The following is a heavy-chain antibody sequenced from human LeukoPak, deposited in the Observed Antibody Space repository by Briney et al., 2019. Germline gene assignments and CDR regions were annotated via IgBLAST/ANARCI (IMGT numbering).Heavy chain of an antibody. CDR1: GFTFSSYG. D-gene: IGHD6-19*01. CDR2: IWYDGSNK. CDR3: AKGARSSGWSSPDY. Sequence: GGSLRLSCAASGFTFSSYGMHWVRQAPGKGLEWVAVIWYDGSNKYYADSVKGRFTISRDNSKNTVYLQMNSLRAEDTAVYYCAKGARSSGWSSPDYWGQGTLVTVSS. V-gene: IGHV3-33*06. J-gene: IGHJ4*02.